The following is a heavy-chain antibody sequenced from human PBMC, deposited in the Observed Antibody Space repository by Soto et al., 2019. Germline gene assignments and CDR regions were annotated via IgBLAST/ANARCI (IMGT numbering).Heavy chain of an antibody. Sequence: QVHLVQSGAEVKKPGASVKVSCKASGYSFTDYYMHWVRQAPGQGLDWMGWINTKTGGTNYAQRVQGRVTMTGDTSINTAYMELSRLRSDDTAVYYCARVGATGWFDPWGQGTVVTVSS. V-gene: IGHV1-2*02. CDR3: ARVGATGWFDP. CDR1: GYSFTDYY. CDR2: INTKTGGT. D-gene: IGHD1-26*01. J-gene: IGHJ5*02.